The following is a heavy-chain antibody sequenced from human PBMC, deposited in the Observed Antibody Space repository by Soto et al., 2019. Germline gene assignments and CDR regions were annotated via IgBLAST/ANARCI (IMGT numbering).Heavy chain of an antibody. CDR3: AIIMGHRDAFSV. D-gene: IGHD2-8*01. J-gene: IGHJ3*01. CDR1: GYGFTGYY. Sequence: QVQLEQSGVEVKKSGASVTLSCKASGYGFTGYYIHWVRQARGKGLEWMGWINPRTGDTSFVGKYEGRVSGFRDTSISTAYLEMQSLTSDDTAVYYCAIIMGHRDAFSVWGQGTTVTVSS. CDR2: INPRTGDT. V-gene: IGHV1-2*02.